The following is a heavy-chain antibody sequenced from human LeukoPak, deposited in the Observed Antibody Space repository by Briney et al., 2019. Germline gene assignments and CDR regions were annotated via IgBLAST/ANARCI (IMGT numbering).Heavy chain of an antibody. CDR2: IYYSGST. V-gene: IGHV4-39*01. Sequence: SETLSLTCTVSGGSISSSSYYWGWIRQPPGRGLEWIGSIYYSGSTYYNPSLKSRVTISVDTSKNQFSLKLSSVTAADTAVYYCARRRKYYDFWSGYSYYYGMDVWGQGTTVTVSS. CDR3: ARRRKYYDFWSGYSYYYGMDV. D-gene: IGHD3-3*01. J-gene: IGHJ6*02. CDR1: GGSISSSSYY.